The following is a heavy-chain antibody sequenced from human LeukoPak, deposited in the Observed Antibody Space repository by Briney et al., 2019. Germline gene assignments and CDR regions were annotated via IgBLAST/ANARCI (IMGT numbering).Heavy chain of an antibody. CDR2: IYYSGST. Sequence: PSETLSLTCTVSGGSISSYYWSWIRQPPGKGLEWIGYIYYSGSTNYNPSLKSRVTISVDTSKNQFSLKLSSVTAADTAVYYCARQTPATEDWYFDLWGRGTLVTVSS. CDR3: ARQTPATEDWYFDL. J-gene: IGHJ2*01. CDR1: GGSISSYY. V-gene: IGHV4-59*01. D-gene: IGHD5-24*01.